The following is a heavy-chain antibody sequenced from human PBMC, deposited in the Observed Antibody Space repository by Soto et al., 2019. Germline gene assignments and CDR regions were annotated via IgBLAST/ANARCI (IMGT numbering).Heavy chain of an antibody. CDR3: ARAHRWEPWSYYYYYGMDV. CDR1: GGSISSSNW. D-gene: IGHD1-26*01. V-gene: IGHV4-4*02. CDR2: IYHSGST. Sequence: QVQLQESGPGLVKPSGTLSLTCAVSGGSISSSNWWSWVRQPPGKGLEWIGEIYHSGSTNYNPSLKSRVTISVDKSKNQFSLKLSSVTAADTAVYYCARAHRWEPWSYYYYYGMDVWGQGTTVTVSS. J-gene: IGHJ6*02.